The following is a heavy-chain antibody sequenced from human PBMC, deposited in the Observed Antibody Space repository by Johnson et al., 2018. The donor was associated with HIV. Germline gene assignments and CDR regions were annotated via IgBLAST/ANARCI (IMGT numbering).Heavy chain of an antibody. CDR3: ARDRAILAARPAGAFDV. CDR1: GFTFSRNS. J-gene: IGHJ3*01. Sequence: VQLVESGGGVVQPGRSLRLSCAVSGFTFSRNSMPWVRQAPGKGLEWVAVISFDGSNKYYADSVKGRFTIPRDNSKNTLYLQMHSLRSEDTAVYYCARDRAILAARPAGAFDVWGPGTMVTVSS. V-gene: IGHV3-30-3*01. CDR2: ISFDGSNK. D-gene: IGHD6-6*01.